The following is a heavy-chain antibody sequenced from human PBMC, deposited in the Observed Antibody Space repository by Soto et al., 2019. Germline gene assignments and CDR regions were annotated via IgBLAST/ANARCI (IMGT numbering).Heavy chain of an antibody. D-gene: IGHD6-6*01. CDR1: GASISSSSDW. Sequence: SETLSLTCTVSGASISSSSDWWGWVRQPPGKGLEWIASIYRSGATYYNPSLESRVTISVDTSKNQFSLKLTSVTAADTAVYYCARLAGSSFFTYWGQGTLVTVSS. CDR2: IYRSGAT. V-gene: IGHV4-39*01. J-gene: IGHJ4*02. CDR3: ARLAGSSFFTY.